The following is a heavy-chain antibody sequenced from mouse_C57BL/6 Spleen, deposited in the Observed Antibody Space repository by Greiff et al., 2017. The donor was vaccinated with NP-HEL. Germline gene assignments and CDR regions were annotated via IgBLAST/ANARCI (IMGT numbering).Heavy chain of an antibody. CDR2: IHPNSGST. Sequence: VQLQQPGAELVKPGASVKLSCKASGYTFTSYWMHWVKQRPGQGLEWIGMIHPNSGSTNYNEKFKSKATLTVDKSSSTAYMQLSSLTSEDSAVYYCARRYYGSSYHYFDYWGQGTTLTVSS. D-gene: IGHD1-1*01. CDR3: ARRYYGSSYHYFDY. J-gene: IGHJ2*01. V-gene: IGHV1-64*01. CDR1: GYTFTSYW.